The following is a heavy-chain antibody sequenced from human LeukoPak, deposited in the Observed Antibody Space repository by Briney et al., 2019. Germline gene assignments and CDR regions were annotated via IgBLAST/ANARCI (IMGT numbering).Heavy chain of an antibody. CDR1: GFTFDDYG. D-gene: IGHD5-12*01. CDR2: INWNGGST. Sequence: PGGSLRLSCAASGFTFDDYGMSWVRQAPGKGLEWVSGINWNGGSTGYADSVKGRFTISRDNAKNSLFLQMNSLRAEDTAVYYCVRAEGSSGSSEYFQHWGQGTLVTVSS. V-gene: IGHV3-20*04. CDR3: VRAEGSSGSSEYFQH. J-gene: IGHJ1*01.